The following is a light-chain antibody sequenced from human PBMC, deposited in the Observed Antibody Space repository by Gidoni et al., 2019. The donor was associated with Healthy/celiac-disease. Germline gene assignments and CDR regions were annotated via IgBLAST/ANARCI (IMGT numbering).Light chain of an antibody. CDR2: GAS. J-gene: IGKJ2*01. Sequence: IVMTQSPATLSVSPGERATLSCRASQSVSSNLAWYQQKPGQAPRRLIYGASTRATGIPARFSGSGAGTEFTLTISSLQSEDLAVYYCQQYNNWPPMYTFGQGTKLEIK. CDR1: QSVSSN. V-gene: IGKV3-15*01. CDR3: QQYNNWPPMYT.